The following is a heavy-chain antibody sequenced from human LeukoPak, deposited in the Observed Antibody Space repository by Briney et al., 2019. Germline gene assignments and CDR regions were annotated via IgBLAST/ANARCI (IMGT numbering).Heavy chain of an antibody. J-gene: IGHJ4*02. D-gene: IGHD3-16*01. V-gene: IGHV4-4*07. CDR3: ARHGYTASHYFLDF. Sequence: SETLSLTCTVSSGSINSYYWCWVRQPAARGLEWIGRIYTTGKTDYNPSLKGRLTMSVDTPKRQFSLNLRSVTAADTAIYYCARHGYTASHYFLDFWSQGTLVTVSS. CDR1: SGSINSYY. CDR2: IYTTGKT.